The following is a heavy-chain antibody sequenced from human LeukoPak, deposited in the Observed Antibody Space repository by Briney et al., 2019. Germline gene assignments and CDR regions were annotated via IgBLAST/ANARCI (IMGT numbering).Heavy chain of an antibody. CDR1: GASISSSSYY. V-gene: IGHV4-39*01. CDR2: TYYSGST. CDR3: ARLPLVGATDFDY. Sequence: PSETLSLTCTVSGASISSSSYYWGWIRQPPGKGLEWIGSTYYSGSTYYNPSLKSRVTISVDTSKNQFSLKLSSVTAADTAVYYCARLPLVGATDFDYWGQGTLVTVSS. J-gene: IGHJ4*02. D-gene: IGHD1-26*01.